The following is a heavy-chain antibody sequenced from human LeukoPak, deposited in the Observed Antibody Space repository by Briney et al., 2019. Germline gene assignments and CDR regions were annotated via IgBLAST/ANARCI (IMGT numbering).Heavy chain of an antibody. D-gene: IGHD2-21*02. CDR2: IYHSGST. CDR1: GGSIGSGGYS. V-gene: IGHV4-30-2*01. J-gene: IGHJ3*02. CDR3: ARVQHIVVVPASHAFDI. Sequence: SQTLSLTCAVSGGSIGSGGYSWSWIRQPPGKGLEWIGYIYHSGSTYYNASLKSRVTISGDTSKNQFSLKLPSVPAADTAVYYCARVQHIVVVPASHAFDIWGQGTMVSVFS.